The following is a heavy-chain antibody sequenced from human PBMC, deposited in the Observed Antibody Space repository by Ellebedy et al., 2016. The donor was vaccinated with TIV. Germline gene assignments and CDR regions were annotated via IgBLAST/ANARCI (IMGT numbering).Heavy chain of an antibody. J-gene: IGHJ6*02. CDR1: GGSISSYY. CDR2: IYASGST. D-gene: IGHD3-16*01. V-gene: IGHV4-4*07. Sequence: MPSETLSLTCTVSGGSISSYYWSWIRQPARKGLEWIGRIYASGSTDYNPSLKSRVTMSVDPPKNQFSLKLTSVTAADTAVYYCASAPGRYWGIHYGMDVWGQGTTVTVSS. CDR3: ASAPGRYWGIHYGMDV.